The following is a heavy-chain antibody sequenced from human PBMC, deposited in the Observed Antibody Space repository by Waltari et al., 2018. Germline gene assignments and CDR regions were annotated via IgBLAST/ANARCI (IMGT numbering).Heavy chain of an antibody. CDR2: FDPEDGAT. V-gene: IGHV1-24*01. D-gene: IGHD4-17*01. Sequence: QVQLVQSGAEVKQPGASVKASAKVSGYTLTELSLQWWREARGQGLEWMGGFDPEDGATIYAQTFQGRVTMTEDTSTDTAYMELSSLRSEDPAVYYCATTTLSYGDYVLPSYSYWGQGTLVTVSS. CDR1: GYTLTELS. J-gene: IGHJ4*02. CDR3: ATTTLSYGDYVLPSYSY.